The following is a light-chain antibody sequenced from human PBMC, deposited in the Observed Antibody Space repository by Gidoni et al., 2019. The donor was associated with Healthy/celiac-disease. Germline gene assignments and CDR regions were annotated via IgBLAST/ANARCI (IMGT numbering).Light chain of an antibody. J-gene: IGKJ2*01. Sequence: DIQMTQSPSSLSASVGDRVTITCRASQSISSYLNWYQQKPGKAPKLLIYAASSLQSGVTSRFSGSGSGTDFTLTISSLQPEDFATYYCQQIYSTPRTLXQXTKRXIK. CDR1: QSISSY. CDR3: QQIYSTPRT. V-gene: IGKV1-39*01. CDR2: AAS.